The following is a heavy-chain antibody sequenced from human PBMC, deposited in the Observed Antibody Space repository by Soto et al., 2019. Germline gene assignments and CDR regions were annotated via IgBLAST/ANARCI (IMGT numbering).Heavy chain of an antibody. CDR1: GFTFSSYS. CDR3: ARASKNEGSYFDY. D-gene: IGHD1-1*01. J-gene: IGHJ4*02. CDR2: ISSSSSYI. V-gene: IGHV3-21*01. Sequence: GGSLRLSCAASGFTFSSYSMNWVRQAPGKGLEWVSSISSSSSYIYYADSVKGRFTISRDNAKNSLYLQMNSLRAEDTAVYYCARASKNEGSYFDYRGQGTLVTVSS.